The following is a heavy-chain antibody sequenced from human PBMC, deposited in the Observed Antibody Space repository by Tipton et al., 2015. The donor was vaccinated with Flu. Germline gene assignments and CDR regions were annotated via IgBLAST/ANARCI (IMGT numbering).Heavy chain of an antibody. CDR2: ISGGRGGTT. D-gene: IGHD3-22*01. Sequence: SLRLSCAASGFTFRNYAMGWIRQAPGKGLEWVSLISGGRGGTTYYADSVKGRFTVSRDNSKNTLFLEMNSLRAEDTAIYYCAKEVDTVIVAVTVYLDFWGQGILVTVSP. V-gene: IGHV3-23*01. CDR3: AKEVDTVIVAVTVYLDF. CDR1: GFTFRNYA. J-gene: IGHJ4*02.